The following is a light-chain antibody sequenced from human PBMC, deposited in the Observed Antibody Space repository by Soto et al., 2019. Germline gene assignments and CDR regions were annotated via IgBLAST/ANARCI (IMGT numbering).Light chain of an antibody. CDR2: EVS. J-gene: IGLJ1*01. Sequence: QSALTQPASVSGSPGQSITISWTGTSSDVGGYSYVSWYQQHPGKAPKLMIYEVSNRPSGVSNRFSGSKSGNTASLTISGLQAEDEADYYCSSYTSSSTYVFGTGTKLTAL. CDR1: SSDVGGYSY. V-gene: IGLV2-14*01. CDR3: SSYTSSSTYV.